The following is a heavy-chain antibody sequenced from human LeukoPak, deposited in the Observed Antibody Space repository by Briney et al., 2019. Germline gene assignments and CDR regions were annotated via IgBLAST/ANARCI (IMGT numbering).Heavy chain of an antibody. Sequence: GGSLRLSCAASGFTFSSYAMSWVRQAPGKGLEWVSIINKSGGSTNYADSVKGRFTISRDNAKNSLYLQMNSLRAEDTAVYYCASGSDSYGPFDYWGQGTLVTVSS. CDR1: GFTFSSYA. CDR3: ASGSDSYGPFDY. J-gene: IGHJ4*02. CDR2: INKSGGST. D-gene: IGHD5-18*01. V-gene: IGHV3-23*01.